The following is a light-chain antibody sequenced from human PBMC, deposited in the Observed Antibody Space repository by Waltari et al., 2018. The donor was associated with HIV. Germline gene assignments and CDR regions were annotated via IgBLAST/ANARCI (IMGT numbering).Light chain of an antibody. V-gene: IGLV3-1*01. CDR2: QDS. CDR1: TLGDKY. J-gene: IGLJ2*01. Sequence: SYDLTQTPSVSVSPGQTASITCSGDTLGDKYACWYQQKPGQSPVLVIYQDSKRPSGIPERFSGSNSGNTATLTISGTQAMDEADYYCQAWDSSTVVFGGGTKLTVL. CDR3: QAWDSSTVV.